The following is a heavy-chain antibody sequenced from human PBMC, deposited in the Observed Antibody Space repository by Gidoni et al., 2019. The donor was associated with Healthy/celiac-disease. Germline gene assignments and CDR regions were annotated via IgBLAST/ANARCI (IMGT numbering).Heavy chain of an antibody. CDR2: IDWDDDK. CDR1: GFSLSTSGMR. V-gene: IGHV2-70*04. Sequence: QVTLKESGPALVNPTQTLTLTSTFSGFSLSTSGMRVSWIRQPPGKALEWLARIDWDDDKFYSTSLKTRLTISKDTSKNQVVLTMTNMDPVDTATYYCARIVRGYGYGMDVWGQGTTVTVSS. D-gene: IGHD5-18*01. J-gene: IGHJ6*02. CDR3: ARIVRGYGYGMDV.